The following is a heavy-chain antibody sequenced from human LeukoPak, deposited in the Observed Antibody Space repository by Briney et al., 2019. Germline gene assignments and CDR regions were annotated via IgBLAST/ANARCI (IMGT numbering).Heavy chain of an antibody. Sequence: PGGSLRLSCAASGFTVSSNYMSWVRQAPGKGLEWVSVIYSGGSTYYADSVKGRFTISRDNSKNTLYLQMNSLRAEDTAVYYCARVSSSSVDYFDYWGQGTLVTVSS. J-gene: IGHJ4*02. CDR3: ARVSSSSVDYFDY. V-gene: IGHV3-53*05. D-gene: IGHD6-6*01. CDR1: GFTVSSNY. CDR2: IYSGGST.